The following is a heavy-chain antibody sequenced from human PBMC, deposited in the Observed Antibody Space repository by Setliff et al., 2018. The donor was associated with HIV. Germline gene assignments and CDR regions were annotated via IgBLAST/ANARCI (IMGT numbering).Heavy chain of an antibody. CDR2: ISAADGKK. Sequence: WASVKVSCKASGYTFSGYGISWVRQTPGQGLEWMGWISAADGKKYYAPKVHDRITLTMDISTTTAHLQLRSLRSDDTAVYFCAREVPSNTGSYYKQYWGQGTLVTVSS. CDR1: GYTFSGYG. D-gene: IGHD3-10*01. J-gene: IGHJ4*02. V-gene: IGHV1-18*01. CDR3: AREVPSNTGSYYKQY.